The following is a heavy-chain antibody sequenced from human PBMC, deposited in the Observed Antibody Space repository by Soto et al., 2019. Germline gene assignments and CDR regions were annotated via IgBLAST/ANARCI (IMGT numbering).Heavy chain of an antibody. CDR3: ARDPIEYSSYVSAEYFQH. CDR2: IIPIFGTA. D-gene: IGHD6-6*01. J-gene: IGHJ1*01. V-gene: IGHV1-69*13. CDR1: GGTFSSYA. Sequence: SVKVSCKASGGTFSSYAISWVRQAPGQGLEWMGGIIPIFGTANYAQKFQGRVTITADESTSTAYMELSSLRSEDTAVYYCARDPIEYSSYVSAEYFQHWGQGTLVTVSS.